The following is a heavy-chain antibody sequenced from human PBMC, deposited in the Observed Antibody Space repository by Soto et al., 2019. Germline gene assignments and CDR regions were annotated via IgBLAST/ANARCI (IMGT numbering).Heavy chain of an antibody. CDR3: VGSLMSRAMESFDY. J-gene: IGHJ4*02. D-gene: IGHD5-18*01. CDR2: ISYTVDA. CDR1: AGSISRYY. V-gene: IGHV4-59*01. Sequence: HVQLQETGPGLVKPSEPLSLTCSVSAGSISRYYWGWVRQSPGEGLEWIAHISYTVDASYNPSLKSRVTISLDTSKNQIALSLMSVTATDTAVYYCVGSLMSRAMESFDYWGQGTLVTVTS.